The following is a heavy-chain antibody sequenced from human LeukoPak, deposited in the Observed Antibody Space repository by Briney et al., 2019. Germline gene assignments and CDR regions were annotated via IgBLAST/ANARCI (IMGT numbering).Heavy chain of an antibody. J-gene: IGHJ4*02. V-gene: IGHV3-23*01. CDR2: ITNSGDST. Sequence: GGSLRLSCAASGFTFSSSAMSWVRQAPGKGLEWVSTITNSGDSTYYADSVKGRFTISRDNSKNTLHLQMNSLRVEDTAVYYCAKESPDFDYWGQGTLVTVSS. CDR1: GFTFSSSA. CDR3: AKESPDFDY.